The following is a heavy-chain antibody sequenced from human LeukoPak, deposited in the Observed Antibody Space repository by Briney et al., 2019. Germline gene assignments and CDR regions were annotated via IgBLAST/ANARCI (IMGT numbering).Heavy chain of an antibody. V-gene: IGHV3-73*01. CDR2: IRSKANSYAT. Sequence: GGSLRLSCAASGFTFSGSAMRWVRQASGKGLEWVGRIRSKANSYATAYAASVKGRFTLSRDDSKNTAYLQMNSLKTEDTAVYYCSVTTRGYYYYYYMDVWGKGTTVTVSS. D-gene: IGHD4-11*01. CDR1: GFTFSGSA. CDR3: SVTTRGYYYYYYMDV. J-gene: IGHJ6*03.